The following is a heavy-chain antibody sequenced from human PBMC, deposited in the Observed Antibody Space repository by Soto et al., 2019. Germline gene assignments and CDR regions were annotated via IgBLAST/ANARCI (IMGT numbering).Heavy chain of an antibody. CDR3: ERFRIVGAREIDF. Sequence: QVHLVQSGGEVKKPGASVKVSCKASGYTFNRHGITWVRQAPGQGLEWMGWISGYNGDINYEQKFQGRVTLSSDTLTSTVYLELKSLRFDDTAVYYGERFRIVGAREIDFWGQGTLVTIFS. D-gene: IGHD1-26*01. CDR2: ISGYNGDI. V-gene: IGHV1-18*04. CDR1: GYTFNRHG. J-gene: IGHJ4*02.